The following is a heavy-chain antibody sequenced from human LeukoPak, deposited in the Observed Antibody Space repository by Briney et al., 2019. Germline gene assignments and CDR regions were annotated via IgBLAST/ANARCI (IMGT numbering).Heavy chain of an antibody. CDR3: ARDRGGDAYYYYYGMDV. CDR1: GYTFTSYG. D-gene: IGHD3-10*01. V-gene: IGHV1-18*01. J-gene: IGHJ6*02. Sequence: GASVKVSCKASGYTFTSYGISWVRQAPGQGLEWRGWISAYNDNTNYAQKLQGRVTMTTDTSTSTAYMELRSLRSDDTAVYYCARDRGGDAYYYYYGMDVWGQGTTVTVSS. CDR2: ISAYNDNT.